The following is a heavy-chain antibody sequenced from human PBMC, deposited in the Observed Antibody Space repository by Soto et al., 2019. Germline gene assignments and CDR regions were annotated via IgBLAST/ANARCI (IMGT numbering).Heavy chain of an antibody. CDR2: ITGSSSYI. CDR3: ARLVASETGYGMDV. CDR1: GFIFSSHN. Sequence: DVQLVESGGGLVKPGGSLRLSCAASGFIFSSHNMNWVRQAPGKGLEWVSSITGSSSYIFYADSVKGRYTISRDNAKNTVYLQMNSLRAEDTGVYYCARLVASETGYGMDVWGQGTTVTVSS. J-gene: IGHJ6*02. D-gene: IGHD3-9*01. V-gene: IGHV3-21*06.